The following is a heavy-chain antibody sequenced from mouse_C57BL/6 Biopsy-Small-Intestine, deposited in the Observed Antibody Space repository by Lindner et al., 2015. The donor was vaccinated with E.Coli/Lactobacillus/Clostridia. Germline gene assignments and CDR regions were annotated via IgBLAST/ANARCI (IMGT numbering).Heavy chain of an antibody. D-gene: IGHD1-1*01. CDR1: GFNIKDFY. V-gene: IGHV14-2*01. CDR3: AREGYYGDYYAMDY. Sequence: VQLQESGAELVKPGASVKLSCTASGFNIKDFYIHWVKQRTGTGPGSGLEGLILKDDETKYAPKFQGKATITADTSSNTAYLQLSSLTSEDTAVYYCAREGYYGDYYAMDYWGQGTSVTVSS. J-gene: IGHJ4*01. CDR2: LILKDDET.